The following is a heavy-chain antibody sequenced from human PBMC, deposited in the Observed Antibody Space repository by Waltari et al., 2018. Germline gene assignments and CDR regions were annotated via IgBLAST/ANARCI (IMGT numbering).Heavy chain of an antibody. CDR3: ARDVDRCSSPGCWNFDY. J-gene: IGHJ4*02. Sequence: QVQLVQSGTEVTKPGASVKVSCKASGYTFPGDFIHWVRQAPGQGLEWMGWINPKTGGTNYAQKFQGRVSLTRDTSISTAYMELSSLGSDDTALYYCARDVDRCSSPGCWNFDYWGQGTLVTVTS. CDR2: INPKTGGT. V-gene: IGHV1-2*02. D-gene: IGHD2-2*01. CDR1: GYTFPGDF.